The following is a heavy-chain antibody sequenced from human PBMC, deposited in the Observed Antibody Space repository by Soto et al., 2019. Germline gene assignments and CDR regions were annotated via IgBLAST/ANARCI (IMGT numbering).Heavy chain of an antibody. CDR1: GFTFSSYG. V-gene: IGHV3-23*01. J-gene: IGHJ4*02. CDR2: MSGSGDRS. D-gene: IGHD4-17*01. CDR3: AKALYSDYELTTFDY. Sequence: EVQLLESGGGLEQPGNFLRLSCAASGFTFSSYGMSWVRQAPGKGLEWVSAMSGSGDRSYYTESVMGRFIISRDNSKSTLYLHMSNLRAEDTAVYYCAKALYSDYELTTFDYWGQGSLVTVSS.